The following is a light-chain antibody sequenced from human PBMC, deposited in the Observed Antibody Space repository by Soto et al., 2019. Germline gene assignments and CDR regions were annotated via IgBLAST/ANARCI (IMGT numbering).Light chain of an antibody. CDR1: SSEVGGYNY. CDR2: EVS. J-gene: IGLJ1*01. Sequence: QSVLTQPASVSGSPGQSTTISCTGTSSEVGGYNYVSWYQQHPGKAPKLMIYEVSNRPSGVSNRFSGSKSGNTASLTISGLQAEDEADYYCSSYTSSSTLVFGTGTKVTVL. V-gene: IGLV2-14*01. CDR3: SSYTSSSTLV.